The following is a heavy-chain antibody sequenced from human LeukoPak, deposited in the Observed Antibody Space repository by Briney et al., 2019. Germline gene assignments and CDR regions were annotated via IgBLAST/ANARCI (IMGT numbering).Heavy chain of an antibody. CDR1: GFTFRSYG. D-gene: IGHD2-15*01. CDR2: ISYDGSNK. V-gene: IGHV3-30*18. J-gene: IGHJ6*04. Sequence: GGSLRLPCAASGFTFRSYGMHWVRQAPAKGLEWVAVISYDGSNKYYADSVKGRFTISRDNSKNTLYLQMNSLRADDTAVYYCAKDIDCSGGSCYTWGYYGMDVWGKGATVTVSS. CDR3: AKDIDCSGGSCYTWGYYGMDV.